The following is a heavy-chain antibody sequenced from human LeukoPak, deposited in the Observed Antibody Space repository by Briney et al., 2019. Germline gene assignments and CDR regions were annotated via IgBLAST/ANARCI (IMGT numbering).Heavy chain of an antibody. V-gene: IGHV1-2*02. CDR3: ARINMVRVYYFDY. CDR2: INPNSGGT. J-gene: IGHJ4*02. Sequence: ASVKVSCKASGYTFTGYYMHWVRQAPGQGLEWMGWINPNSGGTNYAQKFQGRVTMTRDTSISTAYMELSRLRSDDTAVYYCARINMVRVYYFDYWGQGTWSPSPQ. D-gene: IGHD3-10*01. CDR1: GYTFTGYY.